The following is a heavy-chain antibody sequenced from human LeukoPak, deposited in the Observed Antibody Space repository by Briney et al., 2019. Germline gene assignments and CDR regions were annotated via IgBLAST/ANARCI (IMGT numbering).Heavy chain of an antibody. CDR2: AYYRSKWYI. D-gene: IGHD3-16*01. Sequence: SQTLSLTCAISGDSVSSNSAIWNWIGQSPPRGLEWLGRAYYRSKWYIEYAASVQSRITINPDTSKNQFSLQLNSVTPEDTAVYYCVRGAFGGIRDGMDVWGQGTTVTVSS. J-gene: IGHJ6*02. CDR1: GDSVSSNSAI. V-gene: IGHV6-1*01. CDR3: VRGAFGGIRDGMDV.